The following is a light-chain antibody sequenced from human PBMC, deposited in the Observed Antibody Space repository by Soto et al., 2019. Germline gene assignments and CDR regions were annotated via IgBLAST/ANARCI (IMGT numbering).Light chain of an antibody. CDR1: SSDVGGYDY. J-gene: IGLJ3*02. CDR2: EVN. V-gene: IGLV2-14*01. CDR3: SSFTGISTQV. Sequence: QSALTQPVSVSGSPGQSITISCTGTSSDVGGYDYVSWYQQHPGKVPKLIIYEVNNRPSGVSYRFSGSKSGNTASLTISGLQAEDEADYYCSSFTGISTQVFGGGTQLTVL.